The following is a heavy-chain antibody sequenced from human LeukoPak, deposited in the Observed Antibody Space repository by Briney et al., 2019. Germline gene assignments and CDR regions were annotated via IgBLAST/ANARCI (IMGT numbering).Heavy chain of an antibody. J-gene: IGHJ5*02. Sequence: ASVKVSCKASGYTFTSYDMHWVRQAPGQGLEWMGIINPSGGSTSYAQKFQGRVTMTRDMSTSTVYMELSSLRSEDTAAYYCAREGVYYDILTGLKQNWFDPWGQGTLVTVSS. D-gene: IGHD3-9*01. V-gene: IGHV1-46*01. CDR3: AREGVYYDILTGLKQNWFDP. CDR2: INPSGGST. CDR1: GYTFTSYD.